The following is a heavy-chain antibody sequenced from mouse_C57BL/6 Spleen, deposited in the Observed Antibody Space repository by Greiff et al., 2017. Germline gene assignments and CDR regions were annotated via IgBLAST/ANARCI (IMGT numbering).Heavy chain of an antibody. Sequence: QVQLKESGPELVKPGASVKISCKASGYAFSSSWMHWVKQRPGKGLEWIGRIYPGDGDTNYNGKFKGKATLTADKSSSTAYMPLSSLTSADSAVYDCARSESMDYWGQGTSVTVSS. CDR2: IYPGDGDT. CDR3: ARSESMDY. CDR1: GYAFSSSW. V-gene: IGHV1-82*01. J-gene: IGHJ4*01.